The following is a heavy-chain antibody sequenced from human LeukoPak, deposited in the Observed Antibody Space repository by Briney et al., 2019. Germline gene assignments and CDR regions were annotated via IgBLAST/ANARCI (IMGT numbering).Heavy chain of an antibody. CDR1: GYSFTSYW. CDR2: IYPGDSDT. Sequence: GESLKISCKGSGYSFTSYWIGWVRQMPGKGLEWMGIIYPGDSDTRYSPSFQGQVTISADKSISTAYLQWSSLKASDTAMYYCARPGYYDFWSGYYQGAFDIWGQGTMVTVSS. D-gene: IGHD3-3*01. V-gene: IGHV5-51*01. CDR3: ARPGYYDFWSGYYQGAFDI. J-gene: IGHJ3*02.